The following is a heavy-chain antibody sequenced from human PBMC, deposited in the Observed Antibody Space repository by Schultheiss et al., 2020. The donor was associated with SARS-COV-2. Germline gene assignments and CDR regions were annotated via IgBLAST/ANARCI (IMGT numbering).Heavy chain of an antibody. CDR2: IYHSGST. J-gene: IGHJ6*02. CDR3: ARDNPQSGYGDYVYYYYYGMDV. D-gene: IGHD4-17*01. CDR1: GGSISSSNW. V-gene: IGHV4-4*02. Sequence: SETLSLTCAVSGGSISSSNWWSWVRQPPGKGLEWIGEIYHSGSTNYNPSLKSRVTISVDTSKNQFSLKLSSVTAADTAVYYCARDNPQSGYGDYVYYYYYGMDVWGQGTTVTVSS.